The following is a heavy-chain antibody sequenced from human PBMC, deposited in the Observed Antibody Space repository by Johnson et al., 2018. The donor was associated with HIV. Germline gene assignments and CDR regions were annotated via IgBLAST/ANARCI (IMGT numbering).Heavy chain of an antibody. J-gene: IGHJ3*02. CDR1: GFTVSSNH. Sequence: VQLVESGGGVVQPGGPLRLSCAASGFTVSSNHLSWVRQAPEKGLEWVSIIYGGGSTYYADSVKGRFTISRDNSKNTLYLQMNSLRAEDTALYYCARVSRLGDIVVLSDAFDIWGQGTMVTVSS. CDR2: IYGGGST. D-gene: IGHD2-2*01. V-gene: IGHV3-66*01. CDR3: ARVSRLGDIVVLSDAFDI.